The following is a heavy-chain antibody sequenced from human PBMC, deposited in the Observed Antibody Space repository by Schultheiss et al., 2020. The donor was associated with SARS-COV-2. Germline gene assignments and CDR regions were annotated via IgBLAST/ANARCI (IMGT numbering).Heavy chain of an antibody. V-gene: IGHV1-69*13. D-gene: IGHD6-13*01. Sequence: SVKVSCKASGGTFSSIYAISWVRQAPGQGLEWMGGIIPIFGTANYAQKFQGRVTITADESTSTAYMELSSLRSEDTAVYYCARTIPGYSSSWPNWFDPWGQGTTVTVSS. CDR3: ARTIPGYSSSWPNWFDP. CDR2: IIPIFGTA. J-gene: IGHJ5*01. CDR1: GGTFSSIYA.